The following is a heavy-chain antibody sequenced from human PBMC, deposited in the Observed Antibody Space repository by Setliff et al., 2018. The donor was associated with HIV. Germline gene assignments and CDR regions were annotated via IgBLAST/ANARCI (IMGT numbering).Heavy chain of an antibody. CDR3: ARHPAVAGLGAGLFYGMDV. J-gene: IGHJ6*02. CDR1: GDSISSSNYY. Sequence: SETLSLTCTVSGDSISSSNYYWGWIRQPPGEGLEWIGTIYYNGNTYYNPSLKSRVTISADTSKNQFSLNLNSVSAADTAVYYCARHPAVAGLGAGLFYGMDVWGQGTTVTVSS. D-gene: IGHD6-19*01. CDR2: IYYNGNT. V-gene: IGHV4-39*01.